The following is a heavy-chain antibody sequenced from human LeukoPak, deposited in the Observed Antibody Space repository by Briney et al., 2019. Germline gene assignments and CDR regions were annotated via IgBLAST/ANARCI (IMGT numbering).Heavy chain of an antibody. Sequence: GASVKVSCKASGYAFTGYYMHWVRQAPGQGLEWMEWINPTSGGTNYAQKFQGRVTMTRDTSISTAYMELSRLTSDDTAVYYCARADYGHYFDYWGQGTLVTVSS. V-gene: IGHV1-2*02. J-gene: IGHJ4*02. CDR3: ARADYGHYFDY. CDR1: GYAFTGYY. CDR2: INPTSGGT. D-gene: IGHD4-17*01.